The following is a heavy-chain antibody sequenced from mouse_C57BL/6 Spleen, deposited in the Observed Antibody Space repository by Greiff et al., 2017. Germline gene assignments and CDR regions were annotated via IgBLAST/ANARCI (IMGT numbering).Heavy chain of an antibody. CDR3: APLYYGSSWFAY. CDR1: GYSFTDYN. Sequence: VHVKQSGPELVKPGASVKISCKASGYSFTDYNMNWVKQSHGKSLEWIGVINPNYGTTSYNQKFKGKATLTVDQSSSTAYMQLNSLTSEDSAVYYCAPLYYGSSWFAYWGQGTLVTVSA. J-gene: IGHJ3*01. D-gene: IGHD1-1*01. CDR2: INPNYGTT. V-gene: IGHV1-39*01.